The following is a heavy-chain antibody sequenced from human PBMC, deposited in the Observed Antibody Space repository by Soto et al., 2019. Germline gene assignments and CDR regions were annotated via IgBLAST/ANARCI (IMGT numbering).Heavy chain of an antibody. CDR2: IYNTGST. CDR1: GASISSGHYS. D-gene: IGHD2-2*01. CDR3: AKLSCTSSTCYFPGWFDP. J-gene: IGHJ5*02. V-gene: IGHV4-31*03. Sequence: PSETLSLTCSVSGASISSGHYSWTWIRQHPGKGLDWIGSIYNTGSTSSNPSLTSRLSISVDTSENHFSLRLFSVTVADTAVYYCAKLSCTSSTCYFPGWFDPWGQGTLVTV.